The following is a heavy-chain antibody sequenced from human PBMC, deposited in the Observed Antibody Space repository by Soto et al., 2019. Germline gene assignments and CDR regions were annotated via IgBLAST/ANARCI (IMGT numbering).Heavy chain of an antibody. V-gene: IGHV4-39*01. CDR3: ARQLPLAYCGGDCYSGGAFDI. J-gene: IGHJ3*02. CDR1: GGSISSSSYY. CDR2: IYYSGST. D-gene: IGHD2-21*02. Sequence: QLQLQESGPGLVKPSETLSLTCTVSGGSISSSSYYWGWIRQPPGKGLEWIGSIYYSGSTYYNPSLKSRVTISVDTSKNQFSLKLSSVTAADTAVYYCARQLPLAYCGGDCYSGGAFDIWGQGTMVTVSS.